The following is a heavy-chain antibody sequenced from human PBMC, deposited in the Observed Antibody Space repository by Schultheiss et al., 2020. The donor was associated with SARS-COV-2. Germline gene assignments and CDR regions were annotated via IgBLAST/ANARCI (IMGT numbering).Heavy chain of an antibody. CDR2: IYYSGST. CDR3: ARDQLYNWNYDGY. J-gene: IGHJ4*02. CDR1: GVSISSGYY. V-gene: IGHV4-61*01. Sequence: GSLRLSCDVSGVSISSGYYWGWIRQPPGKGLEWIGYIYYSGSTNYNPSLKSRVTISVDTSKNQFSLKLSSVTAADTAVYYCARDQLYNWNYDGYWGQGTLVTVSS. D-gene: IGHD1-7*01.